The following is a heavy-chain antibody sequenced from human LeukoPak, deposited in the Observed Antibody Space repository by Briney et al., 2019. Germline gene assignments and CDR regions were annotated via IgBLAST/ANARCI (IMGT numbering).Heavy chain of an antibody. CDR2: INPSGGST. V-gene: IGHV1-46*01. J-gene: IGHJ6*02. D-gene: IGHD3-10*01. CDR3: ARETDYYGSGSYYKHYYYYGMDV. Sequence: ASVKVSCKASGYTFTSYYMHWVRQAPGQGLEWMGIINPSGGSTSYAQKFQGRVTMTRDTSTSTVYMELSSLRSEDTAVYYCARETDYYGSGSYYKHYYYYGMDVWGQGTTVTVSS. CDR1: GYTFTSYY.